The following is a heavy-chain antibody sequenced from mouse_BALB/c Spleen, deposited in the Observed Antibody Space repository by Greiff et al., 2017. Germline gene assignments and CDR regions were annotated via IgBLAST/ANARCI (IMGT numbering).Heavy chain of an antibody. CDR1: GFTFSSFG. CDR2: ISSGSSTI. V-gene: IGHV5-17*02. Sequence: EVKLVESGGGLVQPGGSRKLSCAASGFTFSSFGMHWVRQAPEKGLEWVAYISSGSSTIYYADTVKGRFTISRDNPKNTQFLQLTRLRSEDTAMYYCARGGDRGAMDYWGQGTPVTVAA. CDR3: ARGGDRGAMDY. J-gene: IGHJ4*01. D-gene: IGHD2-14*01.